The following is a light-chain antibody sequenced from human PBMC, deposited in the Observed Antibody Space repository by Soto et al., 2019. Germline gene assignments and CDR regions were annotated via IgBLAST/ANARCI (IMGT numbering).Light chain of an antibody. CDR1: ESITNR. CDR3: QHYGGLWT. Sequence: DIQMTQSPSTLSASVGDRVTITCRASESITNRVAWYQQRPGKAPKVLIYDASNLESGVPSRFSGSGYGTEFTLSITSLQPDDFATYWCQHYGGLWTFGQGTKVDIK. CDR2: DAS. J-gene: IGKJ1*01. V-gene: IGKV1-5*01.